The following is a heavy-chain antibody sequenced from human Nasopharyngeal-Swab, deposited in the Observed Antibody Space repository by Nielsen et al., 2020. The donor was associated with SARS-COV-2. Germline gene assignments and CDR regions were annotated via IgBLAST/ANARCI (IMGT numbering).Heavy chain of an antibody. J-gene: IGHJ4*02. Sequence: WIRQGQGKGLEWIGYIYYSGSTNYNPSLKSRVTISVDTSKNQFSLKLSSVTAADTAVYYCARDDDSSGYYPFGYWGQGTLVTVSS. CDR3: ARDDDSSGYYPFGY. CDR2: IYYSGST. D-gene: IGHD3-22*01. V-gene: IGHV4-59*01.